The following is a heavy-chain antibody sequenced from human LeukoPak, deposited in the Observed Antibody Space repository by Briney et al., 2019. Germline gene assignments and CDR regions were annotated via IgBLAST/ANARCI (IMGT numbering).Heavy chain of an antibody. CDR1: GYTFTSYA. CDR2: INAGSGNT. Sequence: ASVKVSCKASGYTFTSYAMHWVRQAPGQRLEWMGWINAGSGNTKYSQKFQGRVTITRDTSTSTVYMELSSLRSEDTAVYYCARDIELLWFGESLDYYGMDVWGQGTTVTVSS. J-gene: IGHJ6*02. CDR3: ARDIELLWFGESLDYYGMDV. D-gene: IGHD3-10*01. V-gene: IGHV1-3*01.